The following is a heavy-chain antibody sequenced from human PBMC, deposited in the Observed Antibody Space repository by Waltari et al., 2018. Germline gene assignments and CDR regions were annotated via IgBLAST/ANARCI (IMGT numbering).Heavy chain of an antibody. CDR2: IYTSGST. J-gene: IGHJ4*02. V-gene: IGHV4-4*09. Sequence: HVQLQESGPGLVKPSETLSLTCTVSGGSISSYYWSWIRQPPGKGLEWIGYIYTSGSTNYIPSLKSRVTRSVDTSKNQFSLKLSSVTAADTAVYYCARRRSKGSGYYCVWGQGTLVTVSS. CDR1: GGSISSYY. CDR3: ARRRSKGSGYYCV. D-gene: IGHD3-22*01.